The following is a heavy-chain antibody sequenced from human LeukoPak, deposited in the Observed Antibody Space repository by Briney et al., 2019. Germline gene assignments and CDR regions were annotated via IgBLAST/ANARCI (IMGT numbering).Heavy chain of an antibody. CDR2: TSSSSSYI. CDR1: GFTFSSYS. J-gene: IGHJ4*02. V-gene: IGHV3-21*01. D-gene: IGHD3-3*01. CDR3: ARDESWYYDFWSGYPKVNDY. Sequence: GGSLRLSCAASGFTFSSYSMNWVRQAPGKGLEWVSSTSSSSSYIYYADSVKGRFTISRDNAKNSLYLQMNSLRAEDTAVYYCARDESWYYDFWSGYPKVNDYWGQGTLVTVSS.